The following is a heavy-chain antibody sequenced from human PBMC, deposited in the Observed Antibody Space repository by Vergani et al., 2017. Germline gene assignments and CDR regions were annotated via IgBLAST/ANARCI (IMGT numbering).Heavy chain of an antibody. CDR1: GFSLSTSGVG. CDR2: IYCNADK. Sequence: QITLKESGPTLVKPTQTLTLTCTFSGFSLSTSGVGVGWIRPPPGKAMVWLALIYCNADKRYSPYLKSRLTLPKDTSKKQVVLTMTNMDPVDTATYYCARQQWTSFDYWGQGTLVTVSS. V-gene: IGHV2-5*01. D-gene: IGHD6-19*01. CDR3: ARQQWTSFDY. J-gene: IGHJ4*02.